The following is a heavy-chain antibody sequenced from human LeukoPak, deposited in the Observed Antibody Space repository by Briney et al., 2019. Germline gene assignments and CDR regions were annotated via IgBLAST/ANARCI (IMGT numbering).Heavy chain of an antibody. V-gene: IGHV1-18*01. D-gene: IGHD3-9*01. Sequence: ASVKVSCKAFGYTFTRYGVSRVRQAPGQGLDWMGWISAYNGNTNYVQKLQGRVTMTTDTSTSTAYMELRSLRSDDTAFYFKPKTAYDILTGYYTGDAFDIWGQGTMVTVSS. CDR2: ISAYNGNT. CDR1: GYTFTRYG. J-gene: IGHJ3*02. CDR3: PKTAYDILTGYYTGDAFDI.